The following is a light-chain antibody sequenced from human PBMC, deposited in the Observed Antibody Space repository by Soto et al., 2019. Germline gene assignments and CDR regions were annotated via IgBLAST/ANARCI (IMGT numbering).Light chain of an antibody. CDR2: GAS. CDR1: QSVSSNY. Sequence: EIVLTQSPGTLSLSPGERATLSCRASQSVSSNYLAWYQQKPGQAPRLLIYGASSRATGIPDRFSGSGSGTDFTLTISRLESEDFAVYYCQQYVSSLWTFGQGTKVEIK. J-gene: IGKJ1*01. V-gene: IGKV3-20*01. CDR3: QQYVSSLWT.